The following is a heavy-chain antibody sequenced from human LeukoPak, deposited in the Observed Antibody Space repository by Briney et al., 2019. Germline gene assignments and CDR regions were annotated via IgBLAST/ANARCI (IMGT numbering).Heavy chain of an antibody. J-gene: IGHJ6*03. Sequence: SEAVSLTGAGCGGSVSSSNWWSCVRQPPGKGLEWIGEIYHSGSSNYNPSLKSRVTISVDKSKNQFSLKLNSLTAADTAVYYCARVSVAKHMDVWGKGTTVTVPS. V-gene: IGHV4-4*02. CDR1: GGSVSSSNW. D-gene: IGHD5-12*01. CDR3: ARVSVAKHMDV. CDR2: IYHSGSS.